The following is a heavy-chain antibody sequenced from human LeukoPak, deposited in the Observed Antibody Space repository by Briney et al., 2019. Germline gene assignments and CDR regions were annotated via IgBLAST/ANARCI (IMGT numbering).Heavy chain of an antibody. V-gene: IGHV1-24*01. D-gene: IGHD4-17*01. J-gene: IGHJ4*02. CDR1: GYTLTELS. CDR3: ATGNYGDYVFDY. Sequence: RASVKVSCKVSGYTLTELSMHWVRQAPGKGLEWMGGFDPEDGETIYAQKFRGRVTMTEDTSTDTAYMELSSLRSEDTAVYYCATGNYGDYVFDYWGQGTLVTVSS. CDR2: FDPEDGET.